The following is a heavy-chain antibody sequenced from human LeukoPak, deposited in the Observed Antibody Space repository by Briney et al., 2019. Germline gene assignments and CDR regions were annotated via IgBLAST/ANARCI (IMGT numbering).Heavy chain of an antibody. J-gene: IGHJ3*02. D-gene: IGHD3-16*01. V-gene: IGHV4-59*08. CDR1: GGSISSYY. Sequence: SETLSLTCTVSGGSISSYYWSWIRRPPGKGLEWIGYIYYSGSTNYNPSLKSRVTISVDTSKNQFSLKLSSVTAADTAVYYCARHRNWVDAFDIWGQGTMVTVSS. CDR3: ARHRNWVDAFDI. CDR2: IYYSGST.